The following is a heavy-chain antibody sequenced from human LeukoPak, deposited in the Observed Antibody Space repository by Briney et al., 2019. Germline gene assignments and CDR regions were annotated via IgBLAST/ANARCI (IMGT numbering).Heavy chain of an antibody. J-gene: IGHJ4*02. CDR3: ARDLGGDTAMPLGY. D-gene: IGHD5-18*01. Sequence: ASVKVSCKASGYTFTGYYMHWVRQAPGKGLEWMGRINPNSCGTNYAQKFQGGGTMTRDTSISTAYMELSRLRSDNTAVSSCARDLGGDTAMPLGYWGQGPLVTVSS. CDR1: GYTFTGYY. CDR2: INPNSCGT. V-gene: IGHV1-2*06.